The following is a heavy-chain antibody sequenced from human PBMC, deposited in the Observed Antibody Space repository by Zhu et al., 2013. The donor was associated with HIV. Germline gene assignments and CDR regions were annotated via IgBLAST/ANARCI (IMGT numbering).Heavy chain of an antibody. J-gene: IGHJ5*02. V-gene: IGHV4-34*01. CDR2: INHSGST. CDR1: GGSFSGYY. D-gene: IGHD2-15*01. Sequence: QVQLQQWGAGLLKPSETLSLTCAVYGGSFSGYYWSWIRQPPGKGLEWIGEINHSGSTNYNPSLKSRVTISVDTSKNQFSLKLSSVTAADTAVYYCARDFHWGLVLPAATGWFDPWGQGVPGHRLL. CDR3: ARDFHWGLVLPAATGWFDP.